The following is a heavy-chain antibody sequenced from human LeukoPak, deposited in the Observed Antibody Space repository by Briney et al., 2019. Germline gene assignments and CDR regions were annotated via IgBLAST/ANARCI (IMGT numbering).Heavy chain of an antibody. D-gene: IGHD3-22*01. CDR2: INHSGST. Sequence: KSSETLSLTCTVSGGSISTTNYYWGWIRQPPGKGLEWIGEINHSGSTTYNRSLKSRVTISLDTSKNQFSLKLSSVTAADTAVFYCARTLDSRRYIVRRPYSMDVWGQGTTVTVSS. V-gene: IGHV4-39*07. CDR3: ARTLDSRRYIVRRPYSMDV. J-gene: IGHJ6*02. CDR1: GGSISTTNYY.